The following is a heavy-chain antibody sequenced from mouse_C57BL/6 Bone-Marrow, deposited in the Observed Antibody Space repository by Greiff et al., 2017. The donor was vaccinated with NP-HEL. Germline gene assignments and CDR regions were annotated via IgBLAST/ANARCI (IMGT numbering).Heavy chain of an antibody. CDR2: IDPSDSYT. D-gene: IGHD1-1*01. CDR3: ASSITTVVAHWYFDV. V-gene: IGHV1-69*01. CDR1: GYTFTSYW. J-gene: IGHJ1*03. Sequence: VQLQQPGAELVMPGASVKLSCKASGYTFTSYWMHWVKQRPGQGLEWIGEIDPSDSYTNYNQKFKGKSTLTVDKSSSTAYMQLSSLTSEDSAVYYCASSITTVVAHWYFDVWGTGTTVTVSS.